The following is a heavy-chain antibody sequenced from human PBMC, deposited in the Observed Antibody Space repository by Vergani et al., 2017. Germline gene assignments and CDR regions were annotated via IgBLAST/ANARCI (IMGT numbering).Heavy chain of an antibody. CDR3: ARGVWYDSNYYYYMDV. J-gene: IGHJ6*03. CDR1: GGSISSYY. D-gene: IGHD3-22*01. Sequence: QVQLQESGPGLVKPSETLSLTCTVSGGSISSYYWSWIRQPPGKGLEWIGYIYYSWSTNYNPSLKSRVTISVDTSKNQFSLTLSSVTAADTAVYYCARGVWYDSNYYYYMDVWGKGTTVTVSS. V-gene: IGHV4-59*01. CDR2: IYYSWST.